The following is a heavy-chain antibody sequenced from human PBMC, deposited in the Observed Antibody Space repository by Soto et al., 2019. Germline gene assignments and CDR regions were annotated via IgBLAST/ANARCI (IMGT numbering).Heavy chain of an antibody. CDR1: VLTFSSYA. CDR3: AKSPPYYYGSGSYYSWFQP. V-gene: IGHV3-23*01. Sequence: VGSLRLSCAASVLTFSSYAMSWVRHSPGKWLEWVSAISGSGGSTYYADSVKGRFTISRDNSKNTLYLQMNSLRAEDTAVYYCAKSPPYYYGSGSYYSWFQPLGQGTLVSLS. D-gene: IGHD3-10*01. CDR2: ISGSGGST. J-gene: IGHJ5*02.